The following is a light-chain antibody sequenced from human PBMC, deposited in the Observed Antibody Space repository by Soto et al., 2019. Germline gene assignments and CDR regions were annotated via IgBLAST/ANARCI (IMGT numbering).Light chain of an antibody. CDR3: QQYNNWPPWT. Sequence: IVLTQSPGTLSLSLGERATLSCRASQSVSSNYLAWYQQKPGQAPRLLIYGASTRATGIPDRFSGGGSGTEFTLTISSLQSEDFAVYYCQQYNNWPPWTFGQGTKVDIK. J-gene: IGKJ1*01. CDR1: QSVSSNY. CDR2: GAS. V-gene: IGKV3D-15*01.